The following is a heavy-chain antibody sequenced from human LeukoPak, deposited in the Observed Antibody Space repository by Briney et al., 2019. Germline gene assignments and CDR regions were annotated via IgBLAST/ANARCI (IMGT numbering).Heavy chain of an antibody. CDR3: AKHDYGDFLDY. CDR2: ITGSVVST. Sequence: GGSLRLSCAASGFTFSSCAMSWVRQAPGRGLEWVSAITGSVVSTYYADSVKGRFTISRDNSKNTLYLQLNSLRAEDTAVYYCAKHDYGDFLDYWGQGTLVTVSS. V-gene: IGHV3-23*01. D-gene: IGHD4-17*01. J-gene: IGHJ4*02. CDR1: GFTFSSCA.